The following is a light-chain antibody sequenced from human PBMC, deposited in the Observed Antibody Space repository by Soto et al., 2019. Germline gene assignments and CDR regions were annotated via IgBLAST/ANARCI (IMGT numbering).Light chain of an antibody. V-gene: IGLV2-14*01. CDR3: NSFTTSGTYV. Sequence: QSLLTQPASVSGSPGQSIAISCTGTSSDVGAYNYVSWYQQYPGKAPKVMIFDVSNRPSGVSNRFSGSKSDNTASLTISGLQAEDEADYYCNSFTTSGTYVFGTGTRSPS. CDR2: DVS. J-gene: IGLJ1*01. CDR1: SSDVGAYNY.